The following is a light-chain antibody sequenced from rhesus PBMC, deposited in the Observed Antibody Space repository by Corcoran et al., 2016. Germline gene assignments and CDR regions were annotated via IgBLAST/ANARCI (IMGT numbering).Light chain of an antibody. CDR2: DVS. J-gene: IGLJ1*01. V-gene: IGLV2-32*02. Sequence: QAALTQPRSVSGSPGQSVTISCTGTSSDIGGYNYVSWYQQHPGTAPKLMIYDVSKRPSGVSDRFSGSKSGNTASLTISGLQAEDEADYYCNSYAGSNTFIFGVGTRLTVL. CDR3: NSYAGSNTFI. CDR1: SSDIGGYNY.